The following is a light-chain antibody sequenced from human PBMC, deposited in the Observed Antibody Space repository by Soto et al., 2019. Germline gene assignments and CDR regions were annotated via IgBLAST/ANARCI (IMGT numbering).Light chain of an antibody. Sequence: EIVLAQSPGTLSLSPGARATLSCRASQSVSSSYLAWYQQRPGQAPRLLIYGASSRATGIPDRFSGSGSGTDFTLSISRLEREDFAVYYCQQYGSSPPWTFGQGTKVEIK. CDR3: QQYGSSPPWT. V-gene: IGKV3-20*01. CDR2: GAS. J-gene: IGKJ1*01. CDR1: QSVSSSY.